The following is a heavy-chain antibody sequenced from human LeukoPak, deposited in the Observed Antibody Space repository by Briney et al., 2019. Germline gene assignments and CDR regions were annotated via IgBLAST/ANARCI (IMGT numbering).Heavy chain of an antibody. CDR1: GFNFNGYT. J-gene: IGHJ4*02. CDR3: ARDSHYDYGDYIFDY. V-gene: IGHV3-21*01. CDR2: ITSTSNYI. D-gene: IGHD4-17*01. Sequence: GGSLRLSCAASGFNFNGYTMSWVRQAPGKGLEWVSSITSTSNYIYYADSLRGRFTISRDNAKNSLYLRVNSLRAEDTAVYYCARDSHYDYGDYIFDYWGQGTLVTVSS.